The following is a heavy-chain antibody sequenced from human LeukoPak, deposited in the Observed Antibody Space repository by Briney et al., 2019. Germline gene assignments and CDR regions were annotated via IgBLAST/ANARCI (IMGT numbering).Heavy chain of an antibody. J-gene: IGHJ4*02. CDR1: GFTFSSYA. CDR3: VKDVAAAGMFDY. Sequence: GGSLRLSCSASGFTFSSYAMHWVRQAPGKGLEYVSAISPNGRSQDYADSVKGRFTISRGNSENTLYLQMSSLRVEDTAVYYCVKDVAAAGMFDYWGQGTLVTVSS. V-gene: IGHV3-64D*06. D-gene: IGHD6-13*01. CDR2: ISPNGRSQ.